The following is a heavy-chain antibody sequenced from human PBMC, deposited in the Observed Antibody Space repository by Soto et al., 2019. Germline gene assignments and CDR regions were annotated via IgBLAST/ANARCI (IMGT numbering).Heavy chain of an antibody. CDR2: ISNSGST. Sequence: WTWIRQPPGQGLEWIGYISNSGSTNYNPSLKSRITISADTSKNQFSLKLNFVSAADTAVYYCARYNYGSGSYYYYYYYGMDVWGQGTTVTVSS. V-gene: IGHV4-59*01. CDR3: ARYNYGSGSYYYYYYYGMDV. J-gene: IGHJ6*02. D-gene: IGHD3-10*01.